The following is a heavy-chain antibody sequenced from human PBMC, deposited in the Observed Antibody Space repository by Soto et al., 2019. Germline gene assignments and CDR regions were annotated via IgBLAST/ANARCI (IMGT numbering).Heavy chain of an antibody. V-gene: IGHV3-30*18. D-gene: IGHD1-1*01. CDR3: AKEGDTFNWAYYFDY. Sequence: GGSLRLSCAASGFTFSSYGMHWVRQAPGKGLEWVAVISYDGSNKYYADSAKGRFTISRDNSKNSLYLQMNSLRTEDTALYYCAKEGDTFNWAYYFDYWGQGTLVTVS. J-gene: IGHJ4*02. CDR1: GFTFSSYG. CDR2: ISYDGSNK.